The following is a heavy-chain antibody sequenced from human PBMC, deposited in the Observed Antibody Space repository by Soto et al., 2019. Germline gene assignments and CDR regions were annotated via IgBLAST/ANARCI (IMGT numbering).Heavy chain of an antibody. CDR3: ARDVGYCSGGSCYNAFDI. V-gene: IGHV4-30-2*01. D-gene: IGHD2-15*01. CDR2: IYHSGST. CDR1: GGSISSGGYS. Sequence: SETLSLTCAVSGGSISSGGYSWSWIRQPPGKGLEWIGYIYHSGSTYYNPSLKSRVTISVDRSKNQFSLKLSSVTAAATAVYYCARDVGYCSGGSCYNAFDIWGQGTMVTVSS. J-gene: IGHJ3*02.